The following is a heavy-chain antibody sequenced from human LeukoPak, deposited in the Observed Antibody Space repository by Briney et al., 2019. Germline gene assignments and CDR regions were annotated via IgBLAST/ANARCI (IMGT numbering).Heavy chain of an antibody. Sequence: GGSLRLSCAASGFTFSSYSMNWVRQAPGKGLEWVSYISSSSSTIYYADSVKGRFTISRDNAKNSLYLQMNSLRAEDTAVYYCARGPLQRDYGDYGVGFDFWGQGTMVTVSS. CDR3: ARGPLQRDYGDYGVGFDF. V-gene: IGHV3-48*04. CDR2: ISSSSSTI. J-gene: IGHJ3*01. CDR1: GFTFSSYS. D-gene: IGHD4-17*01.